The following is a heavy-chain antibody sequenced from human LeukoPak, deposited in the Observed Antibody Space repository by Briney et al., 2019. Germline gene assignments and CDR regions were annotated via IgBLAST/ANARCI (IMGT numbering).Heavy chain of an antibody. J-gene: IGHJ4*02. Sequence: PGGSLRLSCAASGFTFSSYEMNWVRQAPGKGLEWVSYISSSGSTIYYADSVKGRFTISRDNAKNSLYLQMNSLRAEDTAVYCARVGALSSSWLLYWGQGALVTVSS. CDR3: ARVGALSSSWLLY. V-gene: IGHV3-48*03. CDR2: ISSSGSTI. D-gene: IGHD6-13*01. CDR1: GFTFSSYE.